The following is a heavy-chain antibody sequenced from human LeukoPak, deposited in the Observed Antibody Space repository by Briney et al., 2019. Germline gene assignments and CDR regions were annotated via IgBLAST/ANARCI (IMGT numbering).Heavy chain of an antibody. CDR1: GFTFSSYW. CDR2: IKQDGSEK. D-gene: IGHD4-17*01. CDR3: HGDYVAGYYYMDV. Sequence: GGSLRLSCAASGFTFSSYWMSWVRQAPGKGLEWVANIKQDGSEKYYVDSVKGRFTISRDNAKNSLYLQMNSLRAEDTAVYYCHGDYVAGYYYMDVWGKGITVTVSS. J-gene: IGHJ6*03. V-gene: IGHV3-7*01.